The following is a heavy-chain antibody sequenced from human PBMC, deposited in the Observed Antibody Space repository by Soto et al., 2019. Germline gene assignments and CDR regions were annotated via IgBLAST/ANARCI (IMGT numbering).Heavy chain of an antibody. J-gene: IGHJ3*02. Sequence: EVQLVESGGDLVQPGRSLRLSCAASGLIFDDYAMHWVRQAPGKGLEWVSGISWDSGRIGYADSVKGRFTISRDNAKKSLYLQMNSLRPDDTALYYCAKDKGPFVRDGFDIWGQGTMVTVSS. D-gene: IGHD6-6*01. CDR3: AKDKGPFVRDGFDI. CDR1: GLIFDDYA. CDR2: ISWDSGRI. V-gene: IGHV3-9*01.